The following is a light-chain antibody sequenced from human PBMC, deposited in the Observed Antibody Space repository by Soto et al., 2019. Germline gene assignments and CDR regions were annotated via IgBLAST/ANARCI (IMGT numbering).Light chain of an antibody. CDR1: QNINTW. V-gene: IGKV1-5*03. CDR3: QHYNSYSEA. Sequence: DIQVTHSTFTLSASVGDRVTITCRASQNINTWLAWYQQKPGKAPKLLIIKASTLKSGVPSRFSGSGSGTEFTLTISSLQPDDFATYYCQHYNSYSEAFGQGTKVDI. J-gene: IGKJ1*01. CDR2: KAS.